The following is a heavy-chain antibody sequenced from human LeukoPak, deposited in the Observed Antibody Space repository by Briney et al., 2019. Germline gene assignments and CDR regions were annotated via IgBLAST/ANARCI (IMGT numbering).Heavy chain of an antibody. CDR3: ATTQQWLASYY. V-gene: IGHV4-59*08. J-gene: IGHJ4*02. CDR1: GGSISSYY. D-gene: IGHD6-19*01. Sequence: SETLSLTCTFSGGSISSYYRTWFRQPPGEGLEWIGSFYNSGSTSYNPSLGSRVTISLDTSKNLFSLKLTSVTAADSAIYYCATTQQWLASYYWGQGTLVTVSS. CDR2: FYNSGST.